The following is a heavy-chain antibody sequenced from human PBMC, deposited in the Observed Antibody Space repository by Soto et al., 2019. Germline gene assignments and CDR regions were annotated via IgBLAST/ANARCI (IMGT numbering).Heavy chain of an antibody. CDR1: GYTFNTYG. D-gene: IGHD3-3*01. J-gene: IGHJ5*02. V-gene: IGHV1-18*01. CDR2: ISAYDGKT. CDR3: ARDPHEFWTSYWFDP. Sequence: ASVKVSCKTSGYTFNTYGINWVRQAPGRGLELMGWISAYDGKTTYAEKFQGRVTMTTDTSTSTAYMELRSLRSDDTAIYYCARDPHEFWTSYWFDPWGQGTPVTVSS.